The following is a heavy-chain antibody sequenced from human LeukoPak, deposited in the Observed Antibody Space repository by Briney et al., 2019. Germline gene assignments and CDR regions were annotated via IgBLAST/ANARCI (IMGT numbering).Heavy chain of an antibody. J-gene: IGHJ4*02. V-gene: IGHV1-2*02. CDR3: ARSYYYGSGSSKVTDY. Sequence: ASVKVSCKASGYTFTGYYMHWVRQAPGQGLEWMGWINPNSGGTNYAQKFQGRVTMTRDTSISTAYMELSSLRSNDPAVYYCARSYYYGSGSSKVTDYWGQGTLVTVSS. CDR2: INPNSGGT. D-gene: IGHD3-10*01. CDR1: GYTFTGYY.